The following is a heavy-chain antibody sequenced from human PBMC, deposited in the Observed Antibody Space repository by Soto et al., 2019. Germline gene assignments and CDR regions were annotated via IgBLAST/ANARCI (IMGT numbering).Heavy chain of an antibody. D-gene: IGHD2-15*01. CDR2: ISGSGAGT. CDR3: AKARGSSTYYFDS. CDR1: GFTFSGYA. Sequence: GGSLRLSCAASGFTFSGYAMSWVRQAPGKGLEWVAGISGSGAGTYYADSVKGRLTISRDSSKNTLYLQMGSLRVEDTAVYFCAKARGSSTYYFDSWSQGTLVTVSS. J-gene: IGHJ4*02. V-gene: IGHV3-23*01.